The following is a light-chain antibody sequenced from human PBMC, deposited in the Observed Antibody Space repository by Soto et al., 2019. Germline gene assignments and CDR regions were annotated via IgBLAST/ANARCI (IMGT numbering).Light chain of an antibody. J-gene: IGKJ4*01. CDR3: QQHINWPLT. CDR2: EAS. V-gene: IGKV3-11*01. CDR1: QTVSSS. Sequence: EIVLTQSPATLSLSPGERATLSCRASQTVSSSLAWYQQEPGQAPRLLIYEASNRATGIPARFSGSGSGADFTLTISSLEPEDFALYYCQQHINWPLTSGGGTKVDIK.